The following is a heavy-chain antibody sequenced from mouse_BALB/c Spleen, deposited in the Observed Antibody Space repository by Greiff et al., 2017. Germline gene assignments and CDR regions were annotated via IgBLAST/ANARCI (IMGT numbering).Heavy chain of an antibody. V-gene: IGHV5-12-1*01. J-gene: IGHJ4*01. CDR1: GFAFSSYD. Sequence: EVHLVESGGGLVKPGGSLKLSCAASGFAFSSYDMSWVRQTPEKRLEWVAYISSGGGSTYYPDTVKGRFTISRDNAKNTLYLQMSSLKSEDTAMYYCARPLRYYAMDYWGQGTSVTVSS. CDR2: ISSGGGST. CDR3: ARPLRYYAMDY. D-gene: IGHD2-12*01.